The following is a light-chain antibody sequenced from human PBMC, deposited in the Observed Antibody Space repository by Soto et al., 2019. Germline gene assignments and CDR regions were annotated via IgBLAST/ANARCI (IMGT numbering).Light chain of an antibody. J-gene: IGLJ1*01. CDR3: SSYTSSSTLCV. CDR1: SSDVGGYNY. Sequence: QAVVTQPASVSGSPGQSITISCTGTSSDVGGYNYVSWYQQDPGKAPKLIIYEVSIRPSGVSNRFSGSKSGNRASLTISGLQAEDEADYYCSSYTSSSTLCVFGTGTKVTVL. V-gene: IGLV2-14*01. CDR2: EVS.